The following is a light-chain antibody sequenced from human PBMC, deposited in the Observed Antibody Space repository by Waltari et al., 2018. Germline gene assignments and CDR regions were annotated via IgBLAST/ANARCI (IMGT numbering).Light chain of an antibody. J-gene: IGKJ4*01. V-gene: IGKV1-5*03. Sequence: DIQMTQSPSSLSASIGDRVTFTCRASQSISSWLALYQQKPGKAPKLLISKASTLESGVPSRFSGRGSGTEFTLTISSLQPDDFATYYCQQYTSFSLTFGGGTTVEIK. CDR1: QSISSW. CDR3: QQYTSFSLT. CDR2: KAS.